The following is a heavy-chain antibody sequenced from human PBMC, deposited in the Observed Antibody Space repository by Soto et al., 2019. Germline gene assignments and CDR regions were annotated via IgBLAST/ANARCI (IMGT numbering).Heavy chain of an antibody. CDR1: GYSFTSNW. V-gene: IGHV5-51*01. CDR3: ARHQRDDTSRKIDC. CDR2: INPADSDI. D-gene: IGHD3-22*01. Sequence: RGESLKISCQGSGYSFTSNWIGWVSQMPGKGLEWMGIINPADSDIKYSPSFQGQVTISVDKSIGTAYLQWSSLKASDTAMYYCARHQRDDTSRKIDCWGQGTLVTVSS. J-gene: IGHJ4*02.